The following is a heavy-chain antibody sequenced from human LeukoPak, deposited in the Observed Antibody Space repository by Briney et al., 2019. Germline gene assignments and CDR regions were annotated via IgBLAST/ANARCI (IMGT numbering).Heavy chain of an antibody. CDR3: ARDGTSTDDY. J-gene: IGHJ4*02. V-gene: IGHV1-18*01. CDR1: GYTFSNFG. Sequence: AAVRVSCKASGYTFSNFGINWVGQAPGQGLEWMGWISGNNDNKKYEHKFQGRFTVTTDSSTSKAYMKLRNLRFGDTAVYYCARDGTSTDDYWGQGTLVTVSS. D-gene: IGHD2-2*01. CDR2: ISGNNDNK.